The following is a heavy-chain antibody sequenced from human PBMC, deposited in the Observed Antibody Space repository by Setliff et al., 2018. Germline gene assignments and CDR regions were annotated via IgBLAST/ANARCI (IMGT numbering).Heavy chain of an antibody. J-gene: IGHJ3*02. CDR2: INTNTGNP. V-gene: IGHV7-4-1*02. Sequence: ASVKVSCKASGYTFTNYGVTWVRQAPGQGLEWMGWINTNTGNPTYAQGFTGRFVFSLDTSVSTAYLQISSLKAEDTAVYYCARVSGYDLGDAFDIWGQGTMVTVSS. CDR3: ARVSGYDLGDAFDI. CDR1: GYTFTNYG. D-gene: IGHD5-12*01.